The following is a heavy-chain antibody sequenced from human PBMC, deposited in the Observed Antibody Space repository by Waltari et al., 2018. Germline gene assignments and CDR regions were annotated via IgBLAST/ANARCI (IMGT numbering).Heavy chain of an antibody. CDR1: GFTFSSYS. J-gene: IGHJ4*02. D-gene: IGHD6-19*01. CDR2: ISSSSSTI. V-gene: IGHV3-48*04. Sequence: EVQLVESGGGLVQPGGSLRLSCAASGFTFSSYSMNWVRQAPGKGLEWVSYISSSSSTIYYADSVKGRFTISRDNAKNSLYLQMNSLRAEDKAVYYCARDREYSSGPEPFDYWGQGTLVTVSS. CDR3: ARDREYSSGPEPFDY.